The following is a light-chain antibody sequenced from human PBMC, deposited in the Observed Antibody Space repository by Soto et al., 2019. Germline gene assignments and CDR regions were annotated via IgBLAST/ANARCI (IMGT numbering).Light chain of an antibody. CDR1: QTVSCNY. CDR2: GSF. Sequence: EIVLTQSPGILSLSPGESATLSCRASQTVSCNYLAWYQQKPGQSPRLLIYGSFDSATGIPDRFSGSGSGTDFTLTINRVAPEDVAVYYCQQYGSSPPDTFVQGTTLEI. V-gene: IGKV3-20*01. J-gene: IGKJ2*01. CDR3: QQYGSSPPDT.